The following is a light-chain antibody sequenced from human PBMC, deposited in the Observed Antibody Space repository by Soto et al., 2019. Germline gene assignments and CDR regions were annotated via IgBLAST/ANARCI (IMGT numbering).Light chain of an antibody. Sequence: EIVMTQSPATLSVSPGERATLSCRASQSVSSNLAWYQQKPGQAPRLLIYGASTRATGIPARFSGSGSGTEFALTISSLQSEDFAVYYCHQYNNWPTSGQGTKV. CDR2: GAS. CDR1: QSVSSN. CDR3: HQYNNWPT. V-gene: IGKV3-15*01. J-gene: IGKJ1*01.